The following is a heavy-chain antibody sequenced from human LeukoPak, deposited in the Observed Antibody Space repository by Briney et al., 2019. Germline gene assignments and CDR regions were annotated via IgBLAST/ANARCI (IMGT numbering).Heavy chain of an antibody. CDR3: ARMSSYCDY. CDR1: GFTFSSHH. D-gene: IGHD2-2*01. J-gene: IGHJ4*02. V-gene: IGHV3-7*01. CDR2: IKPDGSEK. Sequence: HTGGSLRLSCVASGFTFSSHHMTWVRQTPGKGLESVATIKPDGSEKYYVDSVKGRFTISRDNAKSSLYLQMNSLRAEDTGVYFCARMSSYCDYWGQGTLVTVSS.